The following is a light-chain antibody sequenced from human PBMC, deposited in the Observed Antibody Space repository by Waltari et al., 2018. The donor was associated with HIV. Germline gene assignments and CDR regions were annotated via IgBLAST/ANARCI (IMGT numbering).Light chain of an antibody. V-gene: IGLV3-1*01. Sequence: SYEVTQPPSVSVSPGQTASVTCSGDKLGDKYSSWYQQKPGQSPVLVLSQDTKRPSGIPERFSGSNSGNTATLTISGTQAVDEADYYCQAWDSTTVTFGGGTKLTVL. CDR3: QAWDSTTVT. J-gene: IGLJ2*01. CDR1: KLGDKY. CDR2: QDT.